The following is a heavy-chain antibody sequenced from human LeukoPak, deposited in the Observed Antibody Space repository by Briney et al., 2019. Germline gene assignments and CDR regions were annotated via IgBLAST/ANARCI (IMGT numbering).Heavy chain of an antibody. V-gene: IGHV3-48*01. J-gene: IGHJ4*02. Sequence: GGSLRLSCAASGFTFSSYSMNWVRQAPGKGLEWVSYISSSSSTIYYADSVKGRFTISRDNAKNSLYLQMNSLRAEDTAVYYCTSGPNTPQLWSPGLGYWGQGTLVTVSS. CDR2: ISSSSSTI. CDR3: TSGPNTPQLWSPGLGY. CDR1: GFTFSSYS. D-gene: IGHD5-18*01.